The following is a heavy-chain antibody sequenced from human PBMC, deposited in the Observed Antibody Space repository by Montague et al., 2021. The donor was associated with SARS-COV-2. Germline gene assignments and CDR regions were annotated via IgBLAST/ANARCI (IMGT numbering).Heavy chain of an antibody. CDR3: ARHYGSSLDS. V-gene: IGHV4-39*01. D-gene: IGHD4-17*01. J-gene: IGHJ4*02. CDR2: ISYSGTT. CDR1: GGSISSTTYR. Sequence: SETLSLTCTVSGGSISSTTYRWGRKRKRPGKGLEWIGYISYSGTTFYNPSLKSRISMSVDTPKSQFSLNLTSVTAADTAVYYCARHYGSSLDSWGQGILVAVSS.